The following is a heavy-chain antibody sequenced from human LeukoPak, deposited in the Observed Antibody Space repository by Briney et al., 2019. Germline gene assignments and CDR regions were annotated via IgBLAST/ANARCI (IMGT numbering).Heavy chain of an antibody. J-gene: IGHJ4*02. CDR3: ARGAPRFYGDYGSFALDY. CDR2: IYHSGST. Sequence: SQTLSLTCAVSGGSISSGGYSWSWIRQPPGKGLEWIGYIYHSGSTYYNPSLKSRVTISVDTSKNQFSLKLSSVTAADTAVYYCARGAPRFYGDYGSFALDYWGQGTLVTVSS. CDR1: GGSISSGGYS. D-gene: IGHD4-17*01. V-gene: IGHV4-30-2*01.